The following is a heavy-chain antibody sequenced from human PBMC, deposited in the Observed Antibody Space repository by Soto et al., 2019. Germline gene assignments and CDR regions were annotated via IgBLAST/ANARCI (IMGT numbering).Heavy chain of an antibody. V-gene: IGHV3-30*18. D-gene: IGHD6-13*01. J-gene: IGHJ6*02. CDR1: GFTFSSYG. Sequence: QVQLVESGGGVVQPGRSLRLSRAASGFTFSSYGMHWVRQAPGKGLEWVAVISYDGSNKYYADSVKGRFTISRDNSKNTLYLQMNSLRAEDTAVYYCAKDRTLGSSSWYLYYYYYGMDVWGQGTTVTVSS. CDR2: ISYDGSNK. CDR3: AKDRTLGSSSWYLYYYYYGMDV.